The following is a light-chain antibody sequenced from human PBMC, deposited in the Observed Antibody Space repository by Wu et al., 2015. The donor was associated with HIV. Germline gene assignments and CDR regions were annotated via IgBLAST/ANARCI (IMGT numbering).Light chain of an antibody. J-gene: IGKJ5*01. CDR1: QSVNSA. CDR2: GTS. CDR3: QQYGASPIT. V-gene: IGKV3-20*01. Sequence: EIVMTQSPATLSVAPGGRVTLSCRASQSVNSALAWYQQKLDQAPRLLIYGTSNRATGIPDRFSGSGSGTDFTLTISRLEPDDFAVYHCQQYGASPITFGQGSRLDIK.